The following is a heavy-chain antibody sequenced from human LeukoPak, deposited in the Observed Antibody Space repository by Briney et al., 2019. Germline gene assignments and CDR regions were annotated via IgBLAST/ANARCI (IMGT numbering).Heavy chain of an antibody. J-gene: IGHJ4*02. CDR1: GFRFDDYG. Sequence: RSGGSLRLSCAASGFRFDDYGMSWVRHPPGKGLEWVSGISWDGLSPGYADSVKGRFTISRDNAKNSLYLQMNSLRDEDTALYYCASLRGPTGPACWGQGTLVTVSS. CDR2: ISWDGLSP. CDR3: ASLRGPTGPAC. V-gene: IGHV3-20*04.